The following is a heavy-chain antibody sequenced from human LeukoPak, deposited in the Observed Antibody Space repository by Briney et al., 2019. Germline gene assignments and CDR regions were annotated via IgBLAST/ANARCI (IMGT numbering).Heavy chain of an antibody. CDR2: ISAHKGNT. D-gene: IGHD1/OR15-1a*01. CDR3: ARLELEQRSWFDP. V-gene: IGHV1-18*01. CDR1: GYTFTSYR. J-gene: IGHJ5*02. Sequence: ASVKVSCKASGYTFTSYRITWLRQAPGQGLEWMGWISAHKGNTLYTQKFQGRLTMTTDTSTTTAYMELRSLRSDDTAVYYCARLELEQRSWFDPWGQGTLVTVSS.